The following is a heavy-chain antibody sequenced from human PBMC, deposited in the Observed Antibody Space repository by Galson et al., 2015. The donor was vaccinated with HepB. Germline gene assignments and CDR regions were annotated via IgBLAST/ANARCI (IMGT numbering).Heavy chain of an antibody. Sequence: SVKVSCKASGYTFSSYDINWVRQATGQGLEWMGLLNPNRGDSGYAKKFQGRVTMTRSTSTGTAYMELSSLTSEDTAVYYCAIVRANNWVDYWGQGTLVNVSS. CDR3: AIVRANNWVDY. CDR2: LNPNRGDS. D-gene: IGHD5-24*01. J-gene: IGHJ4*02. CDR1: GYTFSSYD. V-gene: IGHV1-8*01.